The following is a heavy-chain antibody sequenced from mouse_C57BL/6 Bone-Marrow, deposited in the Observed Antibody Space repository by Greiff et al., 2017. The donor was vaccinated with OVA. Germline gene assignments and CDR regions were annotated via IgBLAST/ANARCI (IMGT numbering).Heavy chain of an antibody. D-gene: IGHD1-1*01. Sequence: EVKLMESGGGLVQPGGSMKLSCVASGFTFSNYWMNWVRQSPEKGLEWVAQIRLKSDDYATHYAESVKGRFTISRDDYKSSVYLQMNNLRAEDTGIYYCTERSYYYGSRYYFDYWGQGTTLTVSS. J-gene: IGHJ2*01. V-gene: IGHV6-3*01. CDR1: GFTFSNYW. CDR3: TERSYYYGSRYYFDY. CDR2: IRLKSDDYAT.